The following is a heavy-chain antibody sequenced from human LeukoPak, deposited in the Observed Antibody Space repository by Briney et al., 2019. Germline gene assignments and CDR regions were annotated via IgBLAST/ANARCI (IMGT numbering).Heavy chain of an antibody. Sequence: GGSLRLSCAASGFTFSSYGMNWVRQAPGKGLEWVASIRYDGSNKNYVDSVKGRFTISRDSYKNTLYLQMKSLRAEDTAVYYCAKDTLANCGGDCYSEGVSDWGQGTLVTVSS. V-gene: IGHV3-30*02. CDR3: AKDTLANCGGDCYSEGVSD. CDR1: GFTFSSYG. CDR2: IRYDGSNK. D-gene: IGHD2-21*02. J-gene: IGHJ4*02.